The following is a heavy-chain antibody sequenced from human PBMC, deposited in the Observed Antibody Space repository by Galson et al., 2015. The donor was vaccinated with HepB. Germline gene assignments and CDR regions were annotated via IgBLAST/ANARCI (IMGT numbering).Heavy chain of an antibody. CDR1: GYTFTSYG. D-gene: IGHD1-26*01. V-gene: IGHV1-18*04. CDR3: AVTNNSGSYYSPVDY. CDR2: ISAYNGNT. Sequence: SVKVSCKASGYTFTSYGISWVRQAPGQGLEWMGWISAYNGNTNYAQKLQGRVTMTTDTSTSTAYMELRSLRSDDTAVYYCAVTNNSGSYYSPVDYWGQGTLVTVSS. J-gene: IGHJ4*02.